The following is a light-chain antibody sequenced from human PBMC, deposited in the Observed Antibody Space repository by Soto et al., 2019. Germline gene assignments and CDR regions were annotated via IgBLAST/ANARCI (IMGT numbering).Light chain of an antibody. V-gene: IGKV3-20*01. CDR2: GAS. Sequence: VLTQSPRTLSLSPGERATLSCRASQSITSNYLAWYQQEPGQAPRLLLYGASHRATGIPDRFSGSGSGTDFTLTIHRLEPEDFGVYYCQQYAYSPPTFGPGTKVDIK. CDR3: QQYAYSPPT. J-gene: IGKJ1*01. CDR1: QSITSNY.